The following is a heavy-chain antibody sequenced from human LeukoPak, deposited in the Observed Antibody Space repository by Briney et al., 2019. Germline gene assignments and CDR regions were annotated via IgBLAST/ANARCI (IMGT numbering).Heavy chain of an antibody. CDR2: IYYSGST. CDR3: ARGSLMNWFDP. CDR1: GGSISSYY. J-gene: IGHJ5*02. Sequence: SETLSLTCTVAGGSISSYYWSWIRQPPGKGLEWIGFIYYSGSTNCNPSLKSRVTISVDTSKNQFSLKLSPVTAADTAVYYCARGSLMNWFDPWGQGTLVTVSS. V-gene: IGHV4-59*01. D-gene: IGHD2-8*01.